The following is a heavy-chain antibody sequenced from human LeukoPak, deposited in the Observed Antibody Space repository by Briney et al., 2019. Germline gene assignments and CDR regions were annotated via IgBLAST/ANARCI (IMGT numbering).Heavy chain of an antibody. D-gene: IGHD6-13*01. CDR1: GGSISSSSYY. Sequence: SETLSLTCTVSGGSISSSSYYWGWIRQPPGKGLEWIGSIYYSGSTYYNPSLKSRVTISADRFKNQLSLKLSSVTAADTAVYFCARDVLAAAGTYDYWGQGTLVTVSS. J-gene: IGHJ4*02. V-gene: IGHV4-39*07. CDR3: ARDVLAAAGTYDY. CDR2: IYYSGST.